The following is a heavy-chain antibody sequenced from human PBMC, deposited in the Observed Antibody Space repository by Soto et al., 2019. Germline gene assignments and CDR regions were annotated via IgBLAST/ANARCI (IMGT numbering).Heavy chain of an antibody. CDR1: GFTFSSYA. D-gene: IGHD4-17*01. V-gene: IGHV3-30-3*01. J-gene: IGHJ6*02. Sequence: GGSLRLSCAASGFTFSSYAMHWVRQAPGKGLEWVAVISYDGSNKYYADSVKGRFTISRDNSKNTLYLQMNSLRAEDTAVYYCAKDQDDYEYYYYYGMDVWGQGTTVTVSS. CDR2: ISYDGSNK. CDR3: AKDQDDYEYYYYYGMDV.